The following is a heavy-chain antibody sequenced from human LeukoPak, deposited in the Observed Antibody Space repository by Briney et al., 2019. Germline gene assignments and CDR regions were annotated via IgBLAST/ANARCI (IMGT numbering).Heavy chain of an antibody. V-gene: IGHV1-18*01. CDR2: ISAYNGNK. CDR1: GYTFTSYG. D-gene: IGHD3-10*01. J-gene: IGHJ4*02. CDR3: ARDSLLWFGELLYFSY. Sequence: ASVKVSCKASGYTFTSYGITWVRQAPGQGLEWMGWISAYNGNKNYAQKLQGRVTMTTDTSISTAYMELSRLRSDDTAVYYCARDSLLWFGELLYFSYWGQGTLVTVSS.